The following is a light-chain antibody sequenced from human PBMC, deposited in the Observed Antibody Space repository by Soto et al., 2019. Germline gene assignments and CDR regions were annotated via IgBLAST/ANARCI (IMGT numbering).Light chain of an antibody. V-gene: IGKV4-1*01. CDR1: QSVLYSSNTKNY. J-gene: IGKJ5*01. Sequence: DIVMTQSPDSLAVSLGERATINCKYSQSVLYSSNTKNYLAWHQQKPGQPPKLLIYWASTREYGVPDRFSGSGSGTDFTRTISSLQAEDVAVYYCQQYYSTPITCGQGTRLEIK. CDR3: QQYYSTPIT. CDR2: WAS.